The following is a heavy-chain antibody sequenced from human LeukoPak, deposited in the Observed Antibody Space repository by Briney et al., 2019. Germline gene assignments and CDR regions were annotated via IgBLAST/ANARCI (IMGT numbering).Heavy chain of an antibody. CDR2: IIHSGST. CDR1: GGSFSGYN. CDR3: ATVADCSGGSCYSEYFQH. V-gene: IGHV4-34*12. D-gene: IGHD2-15*01. Sequence: SETLSLTCAVYGGSFSGYNWSWIRQPPGKGLEWIGEIIHSGSTNYNPSLKSRVTISVDTSKNQFSLKLSSVTAADTAVYYCATVADCSGGSCYSEYFQHWGQGTLVTVSS. J-gene: IGHJ1*01.